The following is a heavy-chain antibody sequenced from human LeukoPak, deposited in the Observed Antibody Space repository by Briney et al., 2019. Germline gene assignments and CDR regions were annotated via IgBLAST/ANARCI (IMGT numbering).Heavy chain of an antibody. CDR2: IYYSGSN. CDR3: ASVAGRYYFDY. V-gene: IGHV4-31*03. CDR1: GGSISSGGYY. D-gene: IGHD2-15*01. J-gene: IGHJ4*02. Sequence: KPSETLSLTCTVSGGSISSGGYYWSWIRQHPGKGLEWIGYIYYSGSNYYNPSLKSRLTISVDTSKNQFSLKLSSVTAADTAVYYCASVAGRYYFDYWGQGTLVTVSS.